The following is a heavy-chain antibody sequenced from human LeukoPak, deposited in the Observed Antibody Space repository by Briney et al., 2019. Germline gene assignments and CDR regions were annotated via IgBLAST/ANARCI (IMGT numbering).Heavy chain of an antibody. V-gene: IGHV3-53*01. Sequence: GGSLRLSCGASGFTVSSNYMSWVRQAPGKGLEWVSVIYSDGRIHYADSVKGRFTISRDDSKNTLYLQMNSPRAEDTGVYYCARESGYSYGLAGFFDYWGQGTLVTVSS. CDR1: GFTVSSNY. J-gene: IGHJ4*02. CDR2: IYSDGRI. CDR3: ARESGYSYGLAGFFDY. D-gene: IGHD5-18*01.